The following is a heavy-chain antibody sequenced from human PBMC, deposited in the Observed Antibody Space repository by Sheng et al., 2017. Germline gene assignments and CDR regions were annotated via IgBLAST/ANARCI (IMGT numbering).Heavy chain of an antibody. Sequence: EVQLLESGGGLVQPGGSLRLSCAASGFTFSSYAMSWVRQAPGKGLEWVSAISGSGGSTYYADSVKGRFTISRDNSKNTLYLQMNSLRAEDTAVYYCAKDRRYCSGGSCYYYGMDVWDQGP. CDR1: GFTFSSYA. CDR2: ISGSGGST. V-gene: IGHV3-23*01. J-gene: IGHJ6*02. D-gene: IGHD2-15*01. CDR3: AKDRRYCSGGSCYYYGMDV.